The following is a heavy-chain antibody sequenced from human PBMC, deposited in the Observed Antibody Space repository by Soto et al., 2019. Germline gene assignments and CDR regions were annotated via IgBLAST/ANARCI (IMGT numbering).Heavy chain of an antibody. CDR3: ARVCLAVAGRCYYYGMDV. CDR1: GYTFTSYG. CDR2: ISAYNGNT. Sequence: ASVKVSCKASGYTFTSYGISWVRQAPGQGPEWMGWISAYNGNTNYAQKLQGRVTMTTDTSTSTAYMELRSLRSDDTAVYYCARVCLAVAGRCYYYGMDVWGQGTTVTVSS. V-gene: IGHV1-18*01. J-gene: IGHJ6*02. D-gene: IGHD6-19*01.